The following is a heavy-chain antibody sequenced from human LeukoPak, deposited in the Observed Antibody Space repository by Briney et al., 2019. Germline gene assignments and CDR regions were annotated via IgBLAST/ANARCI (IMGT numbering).Heavy chain of an antibody. J-gene: IGHJ4*02. CDR3: ATYRSGWSFNN. CDR1: GFTFSSYA. V-gene: IGHV3-15*01. D-gene: IGHD6-19*01. Sequence: GGSLRLSCAASGFTFSSYAMSWVRQAPGKGLEWVGRVQDTGSGGTTDYAAPVKGRFTISRDDSENTLYLQMNSLKSEDSALYYCATYRSGWSFNNWGQGTLVTVSS. CDR2: VQDTGSGGTT.